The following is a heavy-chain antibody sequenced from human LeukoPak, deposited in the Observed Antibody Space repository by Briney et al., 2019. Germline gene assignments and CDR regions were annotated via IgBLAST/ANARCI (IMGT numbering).Heavy chain of an antibody. V-gene: IGHV1-18*01. CDR3: ARVKSSSYYFDY. D-gene: IGHD6-6*01. CDR2: ISAYNGNT. Sequence: ASVKASCKASGYTFISYGISWMRQAPGQGLEWMGWISAYNGNTNYAQKLQGRVTMTTDTSTSTAYMELRSLRSDDTAVYYCARVKSSSYYFDYWGQGTVVTVSS. J-gene: IGHJ4*02. CDR1: GYTFISYG.